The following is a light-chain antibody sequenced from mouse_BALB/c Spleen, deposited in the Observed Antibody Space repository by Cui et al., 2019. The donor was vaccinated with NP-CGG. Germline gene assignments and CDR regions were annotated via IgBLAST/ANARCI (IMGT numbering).Light chain of an antibody. Sequence: HAVVTQESALTTSPGETVTLTCRLSTGAVTTSNYANWVQEKPDHVFTGLIGGTKNRAPGVPARFSGSLIGDKAALTITGAQTEDEAIYFCALWYSNHWVFGGGTKLTVL. CDR1: TGAVTTSNY. J-gene: IGLJ1*01. V-gene: IGLV1*01. CDR2: GTK. CDR3: ALWYSNHWV.